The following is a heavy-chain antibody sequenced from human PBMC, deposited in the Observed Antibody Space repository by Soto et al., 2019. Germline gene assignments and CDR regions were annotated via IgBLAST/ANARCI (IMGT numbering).Heavy chain of an antibody. V-gene: IGHV3-23*01. CDR3: ARTPGVITVISAFDH. CDR2: ISSSGDRA. J-gene: IGHJ4*02. CDR1: RFIISSYA. D-gene: IGHD3-22*01. Sequence: HPGGSLRLSCEASRFIISSYAMSWVRQAPGKGLEWVSTISSSGDRAYYADSVKGRFTISRDNFKNSLYLQMNSLRVEDTAVYYCARTPGVITVISAFDHWGQGTPVT.